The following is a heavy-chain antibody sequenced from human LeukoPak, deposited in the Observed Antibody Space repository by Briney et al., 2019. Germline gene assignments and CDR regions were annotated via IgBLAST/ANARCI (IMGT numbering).Heavy chain of an antibody. Sequence: PGGSLRLSCSASGFTFSSYAMHWVRQAPGKGLEYVSAISSNGGSTYYADSVKGRFTISRENSKKTLYLQMSSLRAEDTAVYYCVKGGIAAAGMRYYFDYWGQGTLVTVSS. V-gene: IGHV3-64D*09. CDR2: ISSNGGST. CDR1: GFTFSSYA. J-gene: IGHJ4*02. D-gene: IGHD6-13*01. CDR3: VKGGIAAAGMRYYFDY.